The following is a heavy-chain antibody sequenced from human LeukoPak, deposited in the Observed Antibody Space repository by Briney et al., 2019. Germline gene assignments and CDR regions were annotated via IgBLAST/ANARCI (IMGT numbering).Heavy chain of an antibody. Sequence: ASVKVSCKASGYTFTGYYMHWVRQAPGQGLEWMGWMNPNSGNTGYAQKFQGRVTMTRNTSISTAYMELSSLRSEDTAVYYCATRGYSYGHDAFDIWGQGTMVTVSS. V-gene: IGHV1-8*02. D-gene: IGHD5-18*01. CDR2: MNPNSGNT. CDR3: ATRGYSYGHDAFDI. J-gene: IGHJ3*02. CDR1: GYTFTGYY.